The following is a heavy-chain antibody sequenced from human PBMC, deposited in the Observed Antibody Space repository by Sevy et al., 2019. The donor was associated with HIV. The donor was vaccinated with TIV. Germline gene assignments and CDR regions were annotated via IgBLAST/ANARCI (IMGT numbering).Heavy chain of an antibody. J-gene: IGHJ4*02. V-gene: IGHV4-59*01. CDR1: GGSISSYY. CDR3: ARERQLVLDY. D-gene: IGHD6-13*01. CDR2: IYYSGST. Sequence: ASETLSLTCTVSGGSISSYYWSWIRQPPGKGLEWIGYIYYSGSTNYNPSLKSRVTISVDTSKNQFSLKLSSVTAADTAVYYCARERQLVLDYWGQGTLVTVSS.